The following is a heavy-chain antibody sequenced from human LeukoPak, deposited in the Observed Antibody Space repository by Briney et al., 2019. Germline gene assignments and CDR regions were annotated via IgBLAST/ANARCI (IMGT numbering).Heavy chain of an antibody. J-gene: IGHJ4*02. D-gene: IGHD2-2*01. CDR3: ARDGHCSSTSCYAIFDY. CDR1: GFSFSSYS. CDR2: ISSSSSYI. Sequence: GGSLRLSCAASGFSFSSYSMNWVRQAPGKGLEWVSSISSSSSYIYYADSVKGRFTISRDNAKNSLYLQMNSLRAEDTAVYYCARDGHCSSTSCYAIFDYWGQGSLVTVSS. V-gene: IGHV3-21*01.